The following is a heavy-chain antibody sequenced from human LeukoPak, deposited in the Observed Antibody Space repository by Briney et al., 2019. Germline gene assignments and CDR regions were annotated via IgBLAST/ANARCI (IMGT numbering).Heavy chain of an antibody. Sequence: NPSETLSLTCAVYGGSFSGYYWGWIRQPPGKGLEWIGSIYDSGSTYYNPSLKSRVTISVDTSKNQFSLKLSSVTAADTAVYYCARHWYSNYYMDVWGKGTTVTVSS. CDR3: ARHWYSNYYMDV. V-gene: IGHV4-39*01. CDR2: IYDSGST. J-gene: IGHJ6*03. D-gene: IGHD4-11*01. CDR1: GGSFSGYY.